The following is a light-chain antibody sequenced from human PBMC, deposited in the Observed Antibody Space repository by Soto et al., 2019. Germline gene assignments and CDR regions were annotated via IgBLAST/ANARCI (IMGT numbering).Light chain of an antibody. CDR2: RDN. J-gene: IGLJ2*01. V-gene: IGLV1-47*01. CDR1: SSNIGRHY. CDR3: ATWDDSLGGPV. Sequence: QSVLTQTPSVSGTPGQRVNISCSGSSSNIGRHYVYWYHQFPGTAPKLLIYRDNERPSGVPDRFSGSHSVTSASLAISGLGSGDEADYHCATWDDSLGGPVFGGGTKLTVL.